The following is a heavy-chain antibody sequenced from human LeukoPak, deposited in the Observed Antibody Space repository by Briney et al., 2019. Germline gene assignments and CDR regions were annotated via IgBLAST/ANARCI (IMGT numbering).Heavy chain of an antibody. J-gene: IGHJ4*02. V-gene: IGHV3-11*04. D-gene: IGHD3-22*01. Sequence: GGSLRLSCATSGFTFSDYYMTWIRQTPGKGLEWISYIGYSDSTVGYADSVKGRFTISRDNAKSSLYLQMNSLRADDTAVYYCARDRALYDSRRGYYYTEDDYWGQGTLVTVSS. CDR2: IGYSDSTV. CDR3: ARDRALYDSRRGYYYTEDDY. CDR1: GFTFSDYY.